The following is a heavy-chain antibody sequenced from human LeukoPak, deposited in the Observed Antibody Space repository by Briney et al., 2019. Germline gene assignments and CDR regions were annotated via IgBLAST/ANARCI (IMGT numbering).Heavy chain of an antibody. Sequence: PGGSLRLSCAASGFTFSSYSMSWVRQAPGKGLEWVSYISSSSSTIYYADSVKGRFTISRDNSKNTLYLQMNSLRAEDTAVYYCARGSSGWPLDYWGQGTLVTVSS. J-gene: IGHJ4*02. CDR1: GFTFSSYS. CDR3: ARGSSGWPLDY. CDR2: ISSSSSTI. V-gene: IGHV3-48*01. D-gene: IGHD6-19*01.